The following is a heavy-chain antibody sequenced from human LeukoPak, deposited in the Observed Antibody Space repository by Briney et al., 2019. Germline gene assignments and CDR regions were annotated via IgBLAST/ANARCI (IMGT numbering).Heavy chain of an antibody. Sequence: SETLSLTCTVSGGSISSYYWSWIRQAPGKGLEWIGYMYKRGSTNYNPSLKSRVAISVATSRNQFSLRLNSVTAADTAVYYCARHSAGTPPAPYYFDYWGHGTLVTVSS. V-gene: IGHV4-59*08. CDR3: ARHSAGTPPAPYYFDY. CDR1: GGSISSYY. CDR2: MYKRGST. D-gene: IGHD1-1*01. J-gene: IGHJ4*01.